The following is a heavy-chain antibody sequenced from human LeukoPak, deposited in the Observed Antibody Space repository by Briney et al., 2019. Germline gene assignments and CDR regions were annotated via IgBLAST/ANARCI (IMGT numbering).Heavy chain of an antibody. CDR2: IHNNGRN. D-gene: IGHD3-22*01. CDR3: ARHDYYYDSSTYHAAFDT. J-gene: IGHJ3*02. CDR1: GGSINNYY. V-gene: IGHV4-59*08. Sequence: PSQTLSLTCTVSGGSINNYYWSWIRHPPGKGREWIGYIHNNGRNNYNPSLKSRVTLSLNTSKNQFSLNLRSVTAADAAVYYCARHDYYYDSSTYHAAFDTWGQGTMVTVSS.